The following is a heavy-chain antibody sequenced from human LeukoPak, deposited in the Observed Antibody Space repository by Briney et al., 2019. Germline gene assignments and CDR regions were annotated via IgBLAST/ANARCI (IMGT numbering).Heavy chain of an antibody. J-gene: IGHJ4*02. V-gene: IGHV5-51*01. D-gene: IGHD1-26*01. CDR2: IRPMNSDV. CDR1: GYNFNTYW. CDR3: ARAYSGSYPNFDY. Sequence: GESLKISCKGSGYNFNTYWVAWVRQLPGKGLEWMGIIRPMNSDVRYSPSFQGQVTISADKAISTAYLQWSSLRASDTAMYYCARAYSGSYPNFDYWGQGTLVTVSS.